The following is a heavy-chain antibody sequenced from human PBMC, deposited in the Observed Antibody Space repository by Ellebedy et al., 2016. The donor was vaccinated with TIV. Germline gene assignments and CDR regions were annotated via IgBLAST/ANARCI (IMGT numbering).Heavy chain of an antibody. J-gene: IGHJ4*02. CDR1: GFTFSTYW. CDR3: ATGARSEGGY. Sequence: PGGSLRLSCAASGFTFSTYWMNWVRQAPGKGLEWVANIKQDGSEKNYVHSVKGRFTISRDNANNSLYLQMNSLRAEDTAVYYCATGARSEGGYWGQGTLVTVSS. CDR2: IKQDGSEK. D-gene: IGHD2-15*01. V-gene: IGHV3-7*01.